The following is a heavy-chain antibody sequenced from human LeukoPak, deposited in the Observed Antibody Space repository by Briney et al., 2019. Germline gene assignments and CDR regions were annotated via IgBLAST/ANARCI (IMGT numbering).Heavy chain of an antibody. J-gene: IGHJ5*02. D-gene: IGHD2-2*01. CDR2: IYHSGST. V-gene: IGHV4-38-2*01. CDR1: GYSISSGYY. CDR3: AALDIVVVPAAIDP. Sequence: SETLSLTCAVSGYSISSGYYWGWIRQPPGKGLEWIGSIYHSGSTYYNPSLKSRVTISVDTSKNQFSLKLSSVTAADMAVYYCAALDIVVVPAAIDPWGQGTLVTVSS.